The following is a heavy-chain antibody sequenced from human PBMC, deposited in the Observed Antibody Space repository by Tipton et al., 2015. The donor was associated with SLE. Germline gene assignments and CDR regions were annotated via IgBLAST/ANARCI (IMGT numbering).Heavy chain of an antibody. CDR2: SYYTGGS. J-gene: IGHJ5*02. D-gene: IGHD2-8*02. Sequence: GLVKPSETLSLTCTVSGGSISSPGYYWGWIRQPPGKGLEWIGSSYYTGGSYYNPSLKSRVTMSVDTSKNELSLKLTSVTAADTAVYFCSRLARYGPGGYYTIGLDPWGQGTRVTVSS. V-gene: IGHV4-39*01. CDR3: SRLARYGPGGYYTIGLDP. CDR1: GGSISSPGYY.